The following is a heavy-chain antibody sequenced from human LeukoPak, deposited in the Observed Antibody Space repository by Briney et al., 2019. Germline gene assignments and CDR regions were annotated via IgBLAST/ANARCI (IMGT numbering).Heavy chain of an antibody. CDR1: GGTFSSYA. J-gene: IGHJ4*02. CDR3: AASIAAPGTGYFDY. Sequence: ASVKVSCKASGGTFSSYAISWVRQAPGQGLEWMGGITPIFGTANYAQKFQGRVTITADKSTSTAYMELSSLRSEDTAVYYCAASIAAPGTGYFDYWGQGTLVTVSS. CDR2: ITPIFGTA. V-gene: IGHV1-69*06. D-gene: IGHD6-13*01.